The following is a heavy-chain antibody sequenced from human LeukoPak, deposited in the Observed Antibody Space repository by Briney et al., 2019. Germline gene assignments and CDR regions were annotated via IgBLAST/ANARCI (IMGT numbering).Heavy chain of an antibody. D-gene: IGHD1-1*01. CDR3: ANTGPTAFEI. J-gene: IGHJ3*02. V-gene: IGHV3-21*01. Sequence: GGSLRHSCAASGFTFSSYSMNWVRQAPGKGLEWVSSISSSSSYIYYADSVKGRFTISRDNAKNSLYLQMNSLRAEDTAVYYCANTGPTAFEIWGQGTMVTVSS. CDR1: GFTFSSYS. CDR2: ISSSSSYI.